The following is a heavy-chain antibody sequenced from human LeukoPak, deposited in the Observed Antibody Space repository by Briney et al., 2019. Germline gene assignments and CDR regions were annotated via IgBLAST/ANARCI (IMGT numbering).Heavy chain of an antibody. CDR2: IYSGGST. V-gene: IGHV3-66*01. Sequence: GGSLRLSCAASGFAVSSNYMSWVRQAPGKGLEWVSVIYSGGSTYYADSVKGRFTISRDNSKNTLYLQMNSLRAEDTAVYYCARDGIGEAVAGGFDYWGQGTLVTVSS. CDR1: GFAVSSNY. CDR3: ARDGIGEAVAGGFDY. J-gene: IGHJ4*02. D-gene: IGHD6-19*01.